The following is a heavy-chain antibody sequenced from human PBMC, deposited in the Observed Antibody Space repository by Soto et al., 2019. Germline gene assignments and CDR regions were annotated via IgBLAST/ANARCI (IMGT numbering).Heavy chain of an antibody. J-gene: IGHJ6*02. CDR3: ARGGYYDSSGYYSYYYYGMDV. CDR1: GYTFTSYY. D-gene: IGHD3-22*01. CDR2: INPSGGST. V-gene: IGHV1-46*01. Sequence: ASVKVSCKASGYTFTSYYMHWVRQAPGQGLEWMGIINPSGGSTSYAQKFQGRVTMTRDTSTSTAYMELSSLRSEDTAVYYCARGGYYDSSGYYSYYYYGMDVWGQGTTVTVSS.